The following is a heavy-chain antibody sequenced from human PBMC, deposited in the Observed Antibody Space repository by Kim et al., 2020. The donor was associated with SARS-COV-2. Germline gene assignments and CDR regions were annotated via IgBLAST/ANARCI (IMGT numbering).Heavy chain of an antibody. Sequence: GGSLRLSCVASGFIFSGAWMGWVRQAPGKGLEWVGRIKSNIIGAPTDYAAPVKGRFTIPRDDSKNTLYLQMNSLKTEDTAVYYCTTQWEPNPGGYWGQGT. CDR3: TTQWEPNPGGY. D-gene: IGHD1-26*01. V-gene: IGHV3-15*01. CDR2: IKSNIIGAPT. CDR1: GFIFSGAW. J-gene: IGHJ4*02.